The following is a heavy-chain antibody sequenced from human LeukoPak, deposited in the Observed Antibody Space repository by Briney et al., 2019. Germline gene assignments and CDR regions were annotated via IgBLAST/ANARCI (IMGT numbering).Heavy chain of an antibody. Sequence: GASVKVSCKASGYTFTGYYMHWVRQAPGQRLEWMGWINPNSGGTNYAQKFQGRVTMTRDTSISTAYMELSRLRSDDTAVYYCASGYGSGSYTAPLVDYWGQGTLVTVSS. CDR1: GYTFTGYY. V-gene: IGHV1-2*02. CDR2: INPNSGGT. J-gene: IGHJ4*02. D-gene: IGHD3-10*01. CDR3: ASGYGSGSYTAPLVDY.